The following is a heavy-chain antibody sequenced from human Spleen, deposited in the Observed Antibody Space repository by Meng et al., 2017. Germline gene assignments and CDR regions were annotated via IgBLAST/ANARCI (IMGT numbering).Heavy chain of an antibody. CDR2: IKSNSDGGTT. Sequence: VHLVESGGGLVKPGGSLRLSCVASGFSFTDAWMSWVRQAPGKGLEWVGRIKSNSDGGTTDYAAPVKGRFTISRDDSKNTLYLQMNSLITEDTAVYFCATGAAAADHWGQGTLVTVSS. V-gene: IGHV3-15*01. J-gene: IGHJ4*02. CDR3: ATGAAAADH. CDR1: GFSFTDAW. D-gene: IGHD6-13*01.